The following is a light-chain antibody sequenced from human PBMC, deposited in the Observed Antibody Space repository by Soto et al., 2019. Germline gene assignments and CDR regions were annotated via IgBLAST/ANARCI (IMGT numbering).Light chain of an antibody. CDR1: QSVSSN. J-gene: IGKJ1*01. CDR3: QKYNSWPPMA. V-gene: IGKV3-15*01. Sequence: EIVMTQSPATLSVSPGERATLSCRASQSVSSNLAWYQQKPGQAPRLLIYGASTRATGIPARFSGSGSGTELTHTISSLQSADFSVYYYQKYNSWPPMAFGQGTKVEIK. CDR2: GAS.